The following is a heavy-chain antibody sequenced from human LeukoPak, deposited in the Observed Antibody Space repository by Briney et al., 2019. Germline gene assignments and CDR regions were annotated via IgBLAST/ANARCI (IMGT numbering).Heavy chain of an antibody. CDR3: ARHLLTVVTLEEIFDY. V-gene: IGHV4-39*01. D-gene: IGHD4-23*01. Sequence: SETLSLTCTVSGGSISSSSYYWGWIRQPPGKGLEWIGSIYYSGSTYYNPSLKSRVTISVDASKNQFSLKLSSVTAADTAVYYCARHLLTVVTLEEIFDYWGQGTLVTVSS. CDR2: IYYSGST. J-gene: IGHJ4*02. CDR1: GGSISSSSYY.